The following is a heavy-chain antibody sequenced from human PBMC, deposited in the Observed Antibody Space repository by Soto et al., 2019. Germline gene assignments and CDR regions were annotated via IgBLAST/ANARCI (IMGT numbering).Heavy chain of an antibody. CDR1: GFTFSSYA. CDR3: AKDAIMITFGGVIAHYYFDY. Sequence: GSLRLSCAASGFTFSSYAMSWVRQAPGKGLEWVSAISGSGGSTYYADSVKGRFTISRDNSKNTLYLQMNSLRAEDTAVYYCAKDAIMITFGGVIAHYYFDYWGQGTLVTVSS. CDR2: ISGSGGST. D-gene: IGHD3-16*02. J-gene: IGHJ4*02. V-gene: IGHV3-23*01.